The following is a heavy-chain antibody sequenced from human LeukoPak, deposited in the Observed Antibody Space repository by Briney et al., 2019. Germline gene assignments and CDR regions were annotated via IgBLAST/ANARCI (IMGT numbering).Heavy chain of an antibody. V-gene: IGHV4-59*01. J-gene: IGHJ3*02. CDR2: IYYSGST. CDR3: ARRANSGFDAFDI. Sequence: SETLSLTCTVSGGSISSYYWSWIRQPPGKGRGWIGYIYYSGSTNYNPSLKSRVTISVDTSKNQFSLKLSSVTAADTAVYYCARRANSGFDAFDIWGQGTMVTVSS. CDR1: GGSISSYY. D-gene: IGHD3-22*01.